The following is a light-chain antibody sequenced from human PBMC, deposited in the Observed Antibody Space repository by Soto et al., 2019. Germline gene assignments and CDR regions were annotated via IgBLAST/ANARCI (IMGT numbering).Light chain of an antibody. Sequence: QLVLTQPPSASGTPGQRVTISCSGSSSNIGSNTVNWYQQLPGTAPKLLIYSNNQRPSGVPDRFSGSKSGTSASLAISGLQSEDEADYYCATWDDRLNGFYVFGTGTKLTVL. J-gene: IGLJ1*01. CDR1: SSNIGSNT. CDR3: ATWDDRLNGFYV. V-gene: IGLV1-44*01. CDR2: SNN.